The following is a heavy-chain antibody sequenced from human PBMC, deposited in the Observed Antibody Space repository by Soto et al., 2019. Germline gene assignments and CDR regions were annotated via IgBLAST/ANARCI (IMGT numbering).Heavy chain of an antibody. CDR3: ARGVSSDKKNGYFDY. Sequence: ASVKVSCKASGDTLTSYDISWVRQAAGQGLEWMGWTNPNSGNTGYAQKFQGRVTMTRNTSISTAYMELSSLRSEDTAVYYCARGVSSDKKNGYFDYWGQGTLVTVSS. CDR1: GDTLTSYD. CDR2: TNPNSGNT. D-gene: IGHD1-1*01. J-gene: IGHJ4*02. V-gene: IGHV1-8*01.